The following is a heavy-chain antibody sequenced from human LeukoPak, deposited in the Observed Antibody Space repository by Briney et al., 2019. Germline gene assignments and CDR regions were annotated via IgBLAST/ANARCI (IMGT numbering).Heavy chain of an antibody. CDR2: INKDGSGK. J-gene: IGHJ4*02. V-gene: IGHV3-7*01. CDR1: GFTFSTYW. D-gene: IGHD6-19*01. CDR3: ARDGITGRPVAGLDY. Sequence: GGSLRLSCAASGFTFSTYWMNWVRQAPGKGLEWVANINKDGSGKYYVDSVKGRFTISRDNAKNSLYLEMNSLRVEDTAVYYYARDGITGRPVAGLDYWGQGTLVTVSS.